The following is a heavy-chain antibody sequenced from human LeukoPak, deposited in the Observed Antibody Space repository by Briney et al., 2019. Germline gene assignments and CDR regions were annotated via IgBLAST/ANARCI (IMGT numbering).Heavy chain of an antibody. CDR3: ARVGFSGYDS. V-gene: IGHV3-64*01. J-gene: IGHJ5*02. CDR1: GFVFSNYA. D-gene: IGHD5-12*01. CDR2: ITGDGSTP. Sequence: GGSLRLSCAISGFVFSNYAMNWVRQAPGKGLEYVSAITGDGSTPYYANSVKGRLTISRDNSRNTLYLQMGSLRSEDMAVYYCARVGFSGYDSWGQGTLVTVSS.